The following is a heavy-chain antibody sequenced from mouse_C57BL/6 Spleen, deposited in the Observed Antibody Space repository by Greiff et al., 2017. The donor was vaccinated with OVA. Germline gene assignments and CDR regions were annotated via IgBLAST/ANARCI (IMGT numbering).Heavy chain of an antibody. CDR1: GFNIKDYY. V-gene: IGHV14-1*01. CDR2: IDPEDGDT. D-gene: IGHD2-13*01. Sequence: VQLQQSGAELVRPGASVKLSCTASGFNIKDYYMHWVKQRPEQGLEWIGRIDPEDGDTEYAPKFQGKATMTADTSSNTAYLQLSSRTSEDTAVYYCTRWGLRWYFEVWGTGTTVTVSS. J-gene: IGHJ1*03. CDR3: TRWGLRWYFEV.